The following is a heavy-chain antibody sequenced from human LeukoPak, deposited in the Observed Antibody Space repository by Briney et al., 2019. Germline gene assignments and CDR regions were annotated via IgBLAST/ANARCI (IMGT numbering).Heavy chain of an antibody. V-gene: IGHV3-48*03. J-gene: IGHJ6*02. CDR1: GFTFSSYE. Sequence: PGGSLRLSCAASGFTFSSYEMNWVRQAPGKGLEWVSYISSSGSTIYYADSVKGRFTVSRDNAKSSLYLQMHSLRAEDTAIYYCARGTAVGWGMDVWGQGTTVTVSS. CDR2: ISSSGSTI. CDR3: ARGTAVGWGMDV. D-gene: IGHD1-1*01.